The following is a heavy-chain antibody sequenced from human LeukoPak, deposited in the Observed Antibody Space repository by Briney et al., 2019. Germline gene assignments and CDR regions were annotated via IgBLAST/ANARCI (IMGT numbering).Heavy chain of an antibody. CDR1: GGTFSSYA. CDR3: ARGFVGYIERYFDL. D-gene: IGHD5-12*01. CDR2: IIPILGIA. Sequence: SVKVSCKASGGTFSSYAISWVRQAPGQGLEWMGRIIPILGIANYAQKFQGRVTITADKSTSTAYMELSSLRSEDTAVYYCARGFVGYIERYFDLWGRGTLVTVSS. V-gene: IGHV1-69*04. J-gene: IGHJ2*01.